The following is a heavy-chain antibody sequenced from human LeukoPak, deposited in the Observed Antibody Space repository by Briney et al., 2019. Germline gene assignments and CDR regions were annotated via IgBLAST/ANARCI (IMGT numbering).Heavy chain of an antibody. Sequence: ASVKVSCKASGYTFTSYGISWVRQAPGQGLEWMGWISAYNGNTNYAQKLQGRDTMTTDTSTSTAYMELRSLRSDDTAVYYCATVRGYSGFYAFDIWGQGTMVTVSS. CDR2: ISAYNGNT. CDR1: GYTFTSYG. D-gene: IGHD5-12*01. CDR3: ATVRGYSGFYAFDI. J-gene: IGHJ3*02. V-gene: IGHV1-18*01.